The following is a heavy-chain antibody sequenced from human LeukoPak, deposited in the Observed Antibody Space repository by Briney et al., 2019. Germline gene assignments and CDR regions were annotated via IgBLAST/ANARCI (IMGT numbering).Heavy chain of an antibody. V-gene: IGHV4-59*01. J-gene: IGHJ2*01. CDR2: IIYIGST. D-gene: IGHD4-11*01. CDR1: GGSISSYY. CDR3: SRMKKVSSWYFDL. Sequence: PSEILSLTCTVSGGSISSYYWSWIRQPPGKGLEWIGNIIYIGSTNYHPPPRSRVTRTVDTSKNQLPLQSNSVSAADRAADYGSRMKKVSSWYFDLWGRGSQVTVSS.